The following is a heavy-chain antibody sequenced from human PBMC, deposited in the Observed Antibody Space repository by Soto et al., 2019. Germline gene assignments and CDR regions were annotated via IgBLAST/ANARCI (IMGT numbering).Heavy chain of an antibody. Sequence: GESLKISCKGPGYTFTNYCIGLVRQMPGKGLEWMGIIYPGDSDTKYNPSFQGQVTISADKSITTTCLQWSSLKASDTAIYYCAASIFYYGMDVWGQGTTVTVSS. CDR3: AASIFYYGMDV. V-gene: IGHV5-51*01. J-gene: IGHJ6*02. CDR2: IYPGDSDT. CDR1: GYTFTNYC.